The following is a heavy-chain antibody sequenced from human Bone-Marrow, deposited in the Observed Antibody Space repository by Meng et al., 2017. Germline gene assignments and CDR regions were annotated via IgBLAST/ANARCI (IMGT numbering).Heavy chain of an antibody. V-gene: IGHV4-30-4*01. Sequence: QVQLQESGPGLVKPSQTLSLTCTVSGCFVSSCNNYWIWIRQPPGKGLEWIGYIYYSGRTYYNPSLESRVTMSVDTSKNQFSLNLNSVTAADTAVYYCARVNGDCFSTICYKGWFDPWGQGTLVTVSS. J-gene: IGHJ5*02. CDR1: GCFVSSCNNY. D-gene: IGHD2-2*02. CDR3: ARVNGDCFSTICYKGWFDP. CDR2: IYYSGRT.